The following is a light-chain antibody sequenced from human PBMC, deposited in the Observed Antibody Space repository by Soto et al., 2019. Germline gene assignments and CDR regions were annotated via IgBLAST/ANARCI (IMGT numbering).Light chain of an antibody. V-gene: IGLV1-47*01. CDR1: SSNIGSHN. Sequence: LTQPPSASGTPGQRVSISCSGGSSNIGSHNVYWYQQLPGTAPKLLIFKNNQRPSGVPDRFSGSKSGTSASLAISGLRSEDEADYYCAAWDDSLSGRVFGTGTKVTVL. J-gene: IGLJ1*01. CDR2: KNN. CDR3: AAWDDSLSGRV.